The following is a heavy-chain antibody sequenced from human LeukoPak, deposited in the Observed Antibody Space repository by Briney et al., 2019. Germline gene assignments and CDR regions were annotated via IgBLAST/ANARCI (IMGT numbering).Heavy chain of an antibody. D-gene: IGHD6-6*01. CDR2: ISWNSGSI. V-gene: IGHV3-9*01. Sequence: GRSLRLSCAASGFTFDDYAMHWVRQAPGKGLEWVSGISWNSGSIGYADSVKGRFTISRDNAKNSLYLQMNSLRAEDTALYYCAKDMRQLVRGYFDYWGQGTLVTVSS. CDR1: GFTFDDYA. CDR3: AKDMRQLVRGYFDY. J-gene: IGHJ4*02.